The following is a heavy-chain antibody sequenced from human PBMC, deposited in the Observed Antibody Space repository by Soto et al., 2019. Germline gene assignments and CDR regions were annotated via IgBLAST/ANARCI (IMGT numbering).Heavy chain of an antibody. J-gene: IGHJ5*02. V-gene: IGHV4-34*01. CDR3: ARGGVSENWFDP. CDR1: GGSFSGYY. Sequence: PSETLSLTCAVYGGSFSGYYWSWIRQPPGKGLEWIGEINHSGSTNYSPSLKSRVTISVDTSKNQFSLKLSSVTAADTAVYYCARGGVSENWFDPWGQGTLVTVSS. D-gene: IGHD6-6*01. CDR2: INHSGST.